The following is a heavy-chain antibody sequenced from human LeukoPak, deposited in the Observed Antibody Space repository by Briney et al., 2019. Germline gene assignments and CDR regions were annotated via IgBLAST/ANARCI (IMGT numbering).Heavy chain of an antibody. D-gene: IGHD3-10*01. CDR2: ISGSGGST. J-gene: IGHJ6*03. CDR3: ATHQATMVRGVMYYYYYMDV. V-gene: IGHV3-23*01. Sequence: PGGSLRLSRAASGFTFSSYAMSWVRQAPGKGLEWVSAISGSGGSTYYADSVKGRFTISRDNSKNTLYLQMNSLRAEDTAVYYCATHQATMVRGVMYYYYYMDVWGKGTAVAVSS. CDR1: GFTFSSYA.